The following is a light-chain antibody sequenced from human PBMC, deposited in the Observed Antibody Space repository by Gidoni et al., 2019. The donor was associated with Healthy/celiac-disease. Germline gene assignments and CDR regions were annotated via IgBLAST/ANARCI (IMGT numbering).Light chain of an antibody. Sequence: QSAMTQPASVSGSPGQSITISCTGTSSDVGGYNYVSWYQQPPGKAPKLMIYEVSNRPSGVSNRFSGSKSGNTASLTISGLQAEDEADYYCSSYTSSSTLVVFCGGTQLTVL. V-gene: IGLV2-14*01. CDR1: SSDVGGYNY. CDR2: EVS. J-gene: IGLJ2*01. CDR3: SSYTSSSTLVV.